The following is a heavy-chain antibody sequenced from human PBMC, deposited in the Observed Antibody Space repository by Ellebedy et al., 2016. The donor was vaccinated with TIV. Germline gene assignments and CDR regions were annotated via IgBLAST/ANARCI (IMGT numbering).Heavy chain of an antibody. Sequence: SGPTLVKPTETLTLTCTVSGFSLSNARMGVSWIRQPPGKALEWLAHIFSNDEKSYSTSLKSRPTISKDTSKSQVVLTMTNMDPVDTATYYCARMETVTTTVWVYYYGMDVWGQGTTVTVSS. J-gene: IGHJ6*02. CDR3: ARMETVTTTVWVYYYGMDV. D-gene: IGHD4-17*01. CDR1: GFSLSNARMG. V-gene: IGHV2-26*01. CDR2: IFSNDEK.